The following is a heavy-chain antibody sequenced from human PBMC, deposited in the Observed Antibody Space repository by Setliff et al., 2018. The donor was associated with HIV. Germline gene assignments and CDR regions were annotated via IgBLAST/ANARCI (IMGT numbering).Heavy chain of an antibody. Sequence: ASVKVSCKASGYTFTDYYIHWVQQAPGKGLEWVGRVDPQDGDTIYAEKLQARVTITADMSTDTSHMHLRNLRSEDTAEYYCAIEGVYCNGDRCQSFDYWGQGTLVTVSS. D-gene: IGHD2-8*01. V-gene: IGHV1-69-2*01. CDR3: AIEGVYCNGDRCQSFDY. CDR2: VDPQDGDT. J-gene: IGHJ4*02. CDR1: GYTFTDYY.